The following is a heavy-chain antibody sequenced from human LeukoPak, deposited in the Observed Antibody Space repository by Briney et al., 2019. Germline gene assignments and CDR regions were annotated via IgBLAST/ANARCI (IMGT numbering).Heavy chain of an antibody. CDR3: ARDPRGPTGYDS. Sequence: PGGSLRLSCAASGFTFDDYAMHWVRQAPGKGLEWVSGISWNSGSIGYADSVKGRFTISRDNSKNTLYLQMRSLRPDDTAVYYCARDPRGPTGYDSWGQGSLVAVSS. D-gene: IGHD2-15*01. J-gene: IGHJ4*02. CDR1: GFTFDDYA. CDR2: ISWNSGSI. V-gene: IGHV3-9*01.